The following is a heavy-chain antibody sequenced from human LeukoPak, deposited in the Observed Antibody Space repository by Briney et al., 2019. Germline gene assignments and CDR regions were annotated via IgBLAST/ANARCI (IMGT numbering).Heavy chain of an antibody. CDR2: ISSGSSTI. Sequence: GGSLRLSCVNSGFTFRCYSMNWVRQAPGKGLEWVAYISSGSSTIYHADSVKDRFTISRDNARNSLYLRMNSLRAEDTAVYYCAKDRNAWPTNFDSWGQGTLVTVSA. D-gene: IGHD5-24*01. V-gene: IGHV3-48*01. CDR1: GFTFRCYS. CDR3: AKDRNAWPTNFDS. J-gene: IGHJ4*02.